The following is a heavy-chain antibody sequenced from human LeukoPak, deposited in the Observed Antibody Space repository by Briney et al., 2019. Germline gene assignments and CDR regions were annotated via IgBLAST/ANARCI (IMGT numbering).Heavy chain of an antibody. CDR1: GGTFSSYT. CDR2: IIPILGIA. Sequence: SVKVSCKASGGTFSSYTISWVRQAPGQGLEWMGRIIPILGIANYAQKFKGRVTITADKSTSTAYMELSSLRSEDTAVYYCARDGYETYYYGSGSYSNWFDPWGQGTLVTVSS. D-gene: IGHD3-10*01. J-gene: IGHJ5*02. V-gene: IGHV1-69*04. CDR3: ARDGYETYYYGSGSYSNWFDP.